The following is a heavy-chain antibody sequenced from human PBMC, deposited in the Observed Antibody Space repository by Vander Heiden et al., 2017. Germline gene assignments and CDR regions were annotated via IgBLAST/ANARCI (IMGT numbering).Heavy chain of an antibody. V-gene: IGHV3-9*01. D-gene: IGHD1-1*01. CDR2: MTWNSGSR. Sequence: EVQLVESGGGLVQPGRSLRLSCAASGFTFDGYVMHWVRQAPGKGLEWGSGMTWNSGSRAYADSVKGRFTISRDNAKNSLYLQMNSLRVEDTAVYYCAKDMRGNSYYGMDVWGQGTTVTVSS. CDR3: AKDMRGNSYYGMDV. CDR1: GFTFDGYV. J-gene: IGHJ6*02.